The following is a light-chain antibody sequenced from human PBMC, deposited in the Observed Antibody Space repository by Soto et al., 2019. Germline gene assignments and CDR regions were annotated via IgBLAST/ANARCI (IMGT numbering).Light chain of an antibody. Sequence: AIRMTRSPSSISASTGDRVTITCRASQGISSYLAWYQQKPGKAPKLLIYAASTLQSGVPSRFSGSGSGTDFTLTISSLEPEDSAVYYCQQRSNWPPITFGQGTRLEIK. CDR2: AAS. CDR3: QQRSNWPPIT. V-gene: IGKV1-8*01. CDR1: QGISSY. J-gene: IGKJ5*01.